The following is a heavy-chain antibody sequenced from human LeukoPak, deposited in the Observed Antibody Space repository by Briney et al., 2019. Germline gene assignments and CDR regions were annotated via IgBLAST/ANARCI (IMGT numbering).Heavy chain of an antibody. CDR3: AKDFSERGYSYGYYFDY. V-gene: IGHV3-30*02. D-gene: IGHD5-18*01. J-gene: IGHJ4*02. Sequence: GGSQRLSCAASGFTFSSYGMHWVRQAPGKGLEWVAFIRYDGSNKYYADSVKGRSTISRDNSKNTLYLQMNSLRAEDTAVYYCAKDFSERGYSYGYYFDYWGQGTLVTVSS. CDR2: IRYDGSNK. CDR1: GFTFSSYG.